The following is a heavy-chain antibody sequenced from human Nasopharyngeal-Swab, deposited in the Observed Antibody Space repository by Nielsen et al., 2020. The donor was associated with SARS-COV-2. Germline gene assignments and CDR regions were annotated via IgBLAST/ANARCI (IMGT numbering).Heavy chain of an antibody. J-gene: IGHJ3*02. D-gene: IGHD7-27*01. Sequence: SETLSLTCTVSGGSISTSNYYWGWIRQPPGKGLEWIASIYYSGSTYYNPSLKSRVTISVDTSKNQFSLKLSSVTAADTAVYYCARSQLGNWGSFRPDAFDIWGQGTMVTVSS. CDR3: ARSQLGNWGSFRPDAFDI. V-gene: IGHV4-39*01. CDR1: GGSISTSNYY. CDR2: IYYSGST.